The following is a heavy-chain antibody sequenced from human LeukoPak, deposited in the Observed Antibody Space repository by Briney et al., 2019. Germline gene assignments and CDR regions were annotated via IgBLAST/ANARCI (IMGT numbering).Heavy chain of an antibody. CDR3: ARNPYYGSYFYYYGMDV. V-gene: IGHV1-8*01. J-gene: IGHJ6*02. D-gene: IGHD3-10*01. CDR1: GYTFTSYD. Sequence: ASVKVSCKASGYTFTSYDINWVRQATGQGLEWMGRMNPNNGNTGYAQKFQGRVTMTRNTSISTAYMGLSSLRSEDTAVYYCARNPYYGSYFYYYGMDVWGQGTTVTVSS. CDR2: MNPNNGNT.